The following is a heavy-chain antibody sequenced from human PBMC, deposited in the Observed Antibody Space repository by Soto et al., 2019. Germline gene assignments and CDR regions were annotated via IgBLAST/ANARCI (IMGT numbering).Heavy chain of an antibody. J-gene: IGHJ3*02. CDR2: IVPIFGTA. V-gene: IGHV1-69*06. Sequence: SVKVSCKASGGTFSSYAISWVRQAPGQGLEWMGGIVPIFGTANYAQKFQGRVTITADKSTSTAYMELSSLRSEDTAVYYCARAGRATKQLVLRLRGNAFDIWGQGTMVTVSS. CDR3: ARAGRATKQLVLRLRGNAFDI. D-gene: IGHD6-6*01. CDR1: GGTFSSYA.